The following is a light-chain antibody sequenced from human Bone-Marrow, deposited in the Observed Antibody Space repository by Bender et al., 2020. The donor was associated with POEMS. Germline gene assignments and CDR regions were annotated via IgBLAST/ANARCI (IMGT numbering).Light chain of an antibody. CDR3: SSYTATNTAYV. CDR1: SSDIGAFNY. J-gene: IGLJ1*01. CDR2: DVT. Sequence: QSALTQPASVSGSPGQSITISCTGSSSDIGAFNYVSWYQQHPGKAPKVMIYDVTNRPSGASSRFSGSKSGNTASLTISGLQPEDEADYFCSSYTATNTAYVFGTGTKVTVL. V-gene: IGLV2-14*03.